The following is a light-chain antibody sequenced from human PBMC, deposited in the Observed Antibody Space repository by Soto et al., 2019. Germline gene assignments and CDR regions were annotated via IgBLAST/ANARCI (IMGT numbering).Light chain of an antibody. CDR2: GAS. Sequence: EIVLTQSPGTLSLSPGERATLSCRASPSVSGSNLAWYQQKPGQAPRLLIYGASSRATGFPDRFSGSGSGTDFTLTISRLETEDFAVYYCQLYDRSSWTFGQGTKVDIK. CDR3: QLYDRSSWT. CDR1: PSVSGSN. V-gene: IGKV3-20*01. J-gene: IGKJ1*01.